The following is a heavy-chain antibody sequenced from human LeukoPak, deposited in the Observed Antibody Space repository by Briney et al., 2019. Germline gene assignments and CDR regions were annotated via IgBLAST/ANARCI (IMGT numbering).Heavy chain of an antibody. D-gene: IGHD1-14*01. V-gene: IGHV1-69*13. J-gene: IGHJ4*02. CDR2: IIPIFGTA. CDR1: GGTFSSYA. Sequence: SVKVSCKASGGTFSSYAISWVRQAPGQGLEWMGGIIPIFGTANYAQEFQGRVTITADESTSTAYMELSSLRSEGTAVYYCARDSSDGAGIDYWGQGTLVTVSS. CDR3: ARDSSDGAGIDY.